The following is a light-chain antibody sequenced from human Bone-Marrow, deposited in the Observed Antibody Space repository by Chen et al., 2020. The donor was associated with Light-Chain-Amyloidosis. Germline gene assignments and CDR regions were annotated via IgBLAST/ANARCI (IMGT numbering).Light chain of an antibody. Sequence: NFMLTQPHSVSESPGKTVIISCTRSSGSIATNYVQWYQQRPGSSPTTVIYEDDQRPSGVPARFSGYSDRSSNSDSLTISGLKTEDEADYFCQSYQGSSQGVFGGGTKLTVL. CDR2: EDD. CDR3: QSYQGSSQGV. J-gene: IGLJ3*02. CDR1: SGSIATNY. V-gene: IGLV6-57*01.